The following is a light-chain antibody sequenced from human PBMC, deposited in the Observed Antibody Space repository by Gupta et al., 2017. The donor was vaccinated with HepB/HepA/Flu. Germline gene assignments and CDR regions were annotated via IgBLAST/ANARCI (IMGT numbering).Light chain of an antibody. CDR3: HQECSSPET. CDR2: GAA. CDR1: QSVSSSY. J-gene: IGKJ1*01. Sequence: IVLTQSPGTLSLSPGERATLSCRASQSVSSSYLAWYQKNPGQSPTLLLYGAASRATGVPDRISGSGSGTDFTVTIIRLVPEDFAVYYCHQECSSPETFGQGTKVEIK. V-gene: IGKV3-20*01.